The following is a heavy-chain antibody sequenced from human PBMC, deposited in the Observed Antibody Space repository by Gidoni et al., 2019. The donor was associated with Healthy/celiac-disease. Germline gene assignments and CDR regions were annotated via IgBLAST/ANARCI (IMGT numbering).Heavy chain of an antibody. CDR2: IYYSGST. D-gene: IGHD5-12*01. CDR1: GGSISSGGYY. Sequence: QVQLQESGPGLVKPSQTLSLTCTVSGGSISSGGYYWSWIRQHPGKGLEWIGYIYYSGSTYYNPSLKSRVTISVDTSKNQFSLKLSSVTAADTAVYYCARVVVMATIINWFDPWGQGTLVTVSS. CDR3: ARVVVMATIINWFDP. V-gene: IGHV4-31*03. J-gene: IGHJ5*02.